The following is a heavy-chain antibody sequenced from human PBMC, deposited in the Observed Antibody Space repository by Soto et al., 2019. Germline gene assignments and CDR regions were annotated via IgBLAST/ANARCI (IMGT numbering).Heavy chain of an antibody. D-gene: IGHD6-19*01. V-gene: IGHV3-23*01. Sequence: PGGSLRLSCAASGFTFSTYAMSWVRQAPGKGLEWVSAISGSGGSTYYADSVKGRFTISRDNSKNTLYLQMNSLRAEDTAVYYCAKNEAVAGTGTFDSWGQGTLVTVSS. CDR3: AKNEAVAGTGTFDS. CDR1: GFTFSTYA. J-gene: IGHJ4*02. CDR2: ISGSGGST.